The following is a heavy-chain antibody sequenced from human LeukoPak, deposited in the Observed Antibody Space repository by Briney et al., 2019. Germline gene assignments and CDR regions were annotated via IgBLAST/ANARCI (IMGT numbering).Heavy chain of an antibody. Sequence: GASVKVSCKASGYTFTGYYMRWVRQAPGQGLEWMGWINPNSGATNYAQKFQGRVTMTRDTSISTAYMDLSRLRSDDTAVYYCAREYISSASEYFQHWGQGTLVTVSS. CDR1: GYTFTGYY. D-gene: IGHD6-13*01. CDR3: AREYISSASEYFQH. J-gene: IGHJ1*01. CDR2: INPNSGAT. V-gene: IGHV1-2*02.